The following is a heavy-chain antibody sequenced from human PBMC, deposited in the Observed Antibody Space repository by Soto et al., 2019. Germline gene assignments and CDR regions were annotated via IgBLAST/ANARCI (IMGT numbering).Heavy chain of an antibody. CDR1: GFIFSNYA. CDR2: TSFSGGRT. Sequence: GGSLRLSCAASGFIFSNYAMTWVRQGPGRGLEWVSTTSFSGGRTYYADSVKGRFTISRDNSNNALFLQMSSLRAEDTAIYYCAKDSRAFCGGDCSKDYWGQGTLVTVSS. J-gene: IGHJ4*02. V-gene: IGHV3-23*01. CDR3: AKDSRAFCGGDCSKDY. D-gene: IGHD2-21*02.